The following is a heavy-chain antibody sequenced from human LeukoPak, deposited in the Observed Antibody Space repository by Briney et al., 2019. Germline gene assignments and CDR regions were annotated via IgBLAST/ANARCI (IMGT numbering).Heavy chain of an antibody. CDR1: GGSITSYY. D-gene: IGHD4-23*01. Sequence: PSETLSLTCSVSGGSITSYYWRWIRQSPMKGLEWIGSVYNRGTTYYNPSLKSRVTISGDTSKKQLSLRMTYVTTADTAVYFCARDYGGNSGEFDPWGQGTLVTVSS. J-gene: IGHJ5*02. V-gene: IGHV4-59*01. CDR2: VYNRGTT. CDR3: ARDYGGNSGEFDP.